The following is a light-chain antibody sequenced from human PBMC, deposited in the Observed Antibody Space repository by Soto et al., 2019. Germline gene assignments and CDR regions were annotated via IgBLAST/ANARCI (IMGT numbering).Light chain of an antibody. V-gene: IGKV3-20*01. Sequence: EIVLTQSPGTLSLSPGDTATLSCRASQSFSSSYLAWYQHKPGQAPKLLLYGVSARAAGIPDRFSGSGFGTDFTLTISRLEPEDFAVYYCHQHGNSPPGTFGQGTKLEMK. CDR3: HQHGNSPPGT. J-gene: IGKJ1*01. CDR1: QSFSSSY. CDR2: GVS.